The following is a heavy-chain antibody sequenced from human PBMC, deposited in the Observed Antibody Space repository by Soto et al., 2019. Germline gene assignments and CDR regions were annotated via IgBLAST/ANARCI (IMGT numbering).Heavy chain of an antibody. CDR2: ISSRSSTI. CDR1: VFTSSDYY. V-gene: IGHV3-11*01. CDR3: ASGTTGAFFVY. J-gene: IGHJ4*02. D-gene: IGHD2-8*02. Sequence: ESGGGLVKPGGSLRLSCAASVFTSSDYYMTWIRQAPGKGLGGVSYISSRSSTIFNADSVKGRFTISRDNVKNSLYLQMNSLRAEDTAVYYCASGTTGAFFVYWGQGILVTVSS.